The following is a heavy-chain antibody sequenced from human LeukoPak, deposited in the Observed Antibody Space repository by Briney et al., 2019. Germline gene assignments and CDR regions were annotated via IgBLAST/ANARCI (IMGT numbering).Heavy chain of an antibody. J-gene: IGHJ3*02. V-gene: IGHV4-34*01. CDR2: INHSGST. CDR3: ARGHSYSSGWYSRLVGAFDI. Sequence: SETLSLTCAVYGGSFSGYYWSWIRQPPGKGLEWIGEINHSGSTNYNPSLKSRVTISVDTSKNQFSLKLSSVTAADTAVYYCARGHSYSSGWYSRLVGAFDIWGQGTMVAVSS. CDR1: GGSFSGYY. D-gene: IGHD6-19*01.